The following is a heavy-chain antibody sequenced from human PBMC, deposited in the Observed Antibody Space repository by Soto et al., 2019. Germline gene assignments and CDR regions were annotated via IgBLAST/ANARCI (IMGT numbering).Heavy chain of an antibody. J-gene: IGHJ3*02. Sequence: SETLSLTCSVSGGSISGDYYWSWIRQSPEKGLEWIGYIYYSGSSYSNPALQSRLSMSLDTSKNQFSLKLRSVTAADTAVYYCAKDWSRKADQWLVHRGDAFDIWGQGTMVTVSS. CDR2: IYYSGSS. V-gene: IGHV4-30-4*08. D-gene: IGHD6-19*01. CDR3: AKDWSRKADQWLVHRGDAFDI. CDR1: GGSISGDYY.